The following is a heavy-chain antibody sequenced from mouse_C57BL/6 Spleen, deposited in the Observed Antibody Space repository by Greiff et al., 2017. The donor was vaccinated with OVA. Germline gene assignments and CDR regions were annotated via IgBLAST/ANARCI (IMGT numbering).Heavy chain of an antibody. CDR1: GYTFTDYY. CDR3: ARLNGGYYFDY. V-gene: IGHV1-75*01. J-gene: IGHJ2*01. Sequence: VQLQQSGPELVKPGASVKISCKASGYTFTDYYINWVKQRPGQGLEWIGWIFPGSGSTYYNEKFKGKATLTVDKSSSTAYMLLRSLTSEDSAVYFGARLNGGYYFDYWGQGTTRTVSS. CDR2: IFPGSGST.